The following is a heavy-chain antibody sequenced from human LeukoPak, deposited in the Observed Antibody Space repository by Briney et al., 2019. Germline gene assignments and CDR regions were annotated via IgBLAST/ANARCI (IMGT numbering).Heavy chain of an antibody. Sequence: HPGGSLRLSCAASGFTFSTFGMNWVRQAPGKGLEWVSYISSSTSTIYYADSVKGRFTISRDNAKNSLYLQMNSLRDEDTAVYYCASRGATYWGQGTLVTVSS. CDR1: GFTFSTFG. V-gene: IGHV3-48*02. J-gene: IGHJ4*02. CDR2: ISSSTSTI. D-gene: IGHD2-21*01. CDR3: ASRGATY.